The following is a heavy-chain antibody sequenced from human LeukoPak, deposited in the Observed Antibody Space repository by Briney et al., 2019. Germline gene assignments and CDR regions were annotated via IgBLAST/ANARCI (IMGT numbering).Heavy chain of an antibody. J-gene: IGHJ4*02. CDR3: AKHQYSSGWFLNY. CDR2: ISGSGGST. V-gene: IGHV3-23*01. Sequence: GGSLRLSCAASGFTFNSYAMAWVRQAPGKGLEWVSAISGSGGSTYYADSVKGRFTISRDNSKNTLYLQMNSLRAEDTALYYCAKHQYSSGWFLNYWGQGTLVTVSS. CDR1: GFTFNSYA. D-gene: IGHD6-19*01.